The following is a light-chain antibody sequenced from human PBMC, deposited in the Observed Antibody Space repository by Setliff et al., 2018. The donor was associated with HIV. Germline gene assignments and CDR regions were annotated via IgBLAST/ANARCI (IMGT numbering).Light chain of an antibody. CDR3: CSYAGSYTPYV. CDR2: SNS. CDR1: SSNIGAGYD. V-gene: IGLV1-40*01. J-gene: IGLJ1*01. Sequence: QSVLTQPPSVSGAPGQRVTISCTGSSSNIGAGYDVHWYQQLPGTAPKLLMLSNSNRPSGVPDRFSGSKSGTSASLAITGLQAEDEADYYCCSYAGSYTPYVFGTGTKVTVL.